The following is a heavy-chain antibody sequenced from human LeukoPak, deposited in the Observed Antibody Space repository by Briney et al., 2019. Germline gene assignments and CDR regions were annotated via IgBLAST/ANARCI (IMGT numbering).Heavy chain of an antibody. J-gene: IGHJ3*02. CDR2: IYYSGST. V-gene: IGHV4-59*08. CDR1: GGSISSYY. Sequence: SETLSLTCTVSGGSISSYYWSWIRQPPGKGLEWIGYIYYSGSTNYNPSLKSRVTISVDTSKNQFSLKLSSVAAADTAVYYCARWYSSGWYSSSAGGGDAFDIWGQGTMVTVSS. D-gene: IGHD6-19*01. CDR3: ARWYSSGWYSSSAGGGDAFDI.